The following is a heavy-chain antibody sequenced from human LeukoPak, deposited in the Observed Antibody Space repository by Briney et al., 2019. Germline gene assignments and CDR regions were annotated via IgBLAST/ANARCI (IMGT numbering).Heavy chain of an antibody. J-gene: IGHJ4*02. Sequence: GGSLRLSCAASGLTFSDYYMSWIRQAPGKGLEWVSYISSSGSTIYYADSVKGRFTISRDNAKNSLYLQMNSLRAEDTAVYYCARAARSSGWYYFFDYWGQGTLVTVSS. CDR2: ISSSGSTI. CDR1: GLTFSDYY. D-gene: IGHD6-19*01. V-gene: IGHV3-11*01. CDR3: ARAARSSGWYYFFDY.